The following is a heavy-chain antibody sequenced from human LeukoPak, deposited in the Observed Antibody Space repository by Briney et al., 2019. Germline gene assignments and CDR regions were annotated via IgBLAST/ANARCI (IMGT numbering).Heavy chain of an antibody. CDR2: ISGSGGST. Sequence: GGSLRLSCAASGFTFSSYAMSWVRQAPGKGLEWVSAISGSGGSTYYADSVKGRFTVSRDNSKNTLYLQMNSLRAEDTAVYYCAKSPGYYDSSGYYYWWGQGTLVTVSS. CDR1: GFTFSSYA. CDR3: AKSPGYYDSSGYYYW. J-gene: IGHJ4*02. D-gene: IGHD3-22*01. V-gene: IGHV3-23*01.